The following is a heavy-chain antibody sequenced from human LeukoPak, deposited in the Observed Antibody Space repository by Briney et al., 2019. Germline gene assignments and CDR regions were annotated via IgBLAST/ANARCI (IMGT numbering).Heavy chain of an antibody. CDR1: GYSFTSYW. J-gene: IGHJ3*02. CDR3: ARHPYYYDSSGYRHAFDI. D-gene: IGHD3-22*01. CDR2: IYPGDSDT. V-gene: IGHV5-51*01. Sequence: GESLKISCKGSGYSFTSYWIGWVRQMPGKGLEWMGIIYPGDSDTRYSPSFQGQVTTSADKSISTAYLQWSSLKASDTAMYYCARHPYYYDSSGYRHAFDIWGQGTMVTVSS.